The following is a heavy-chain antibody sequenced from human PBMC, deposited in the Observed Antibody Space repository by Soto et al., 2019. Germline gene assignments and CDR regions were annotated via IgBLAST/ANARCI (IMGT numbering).Heavy chain of an antibody. CDR1: GFTFDDYA. CDR3: AKNGSSRASGMES. D-gene: IGHD6-13*01. Sequence: EVQLVESWGGLVQPGRSLRLSCAASGFTFDDYAMHLFRQAPGKGLEWVSSINWNSGSIVYADSVKGRFTISRDNAKNSLYLQMNSLRAAATALYYCAKNGSSRASGMESWGQGTLVTVSS. CDR2: INWNSGSI. J-gene: IGHJ5*02. V-gene: IGHV3-9*01.